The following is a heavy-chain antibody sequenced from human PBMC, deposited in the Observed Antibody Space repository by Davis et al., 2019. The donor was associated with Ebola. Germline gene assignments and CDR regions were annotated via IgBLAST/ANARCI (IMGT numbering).Heavy chain of an antibody. J-gene: IGHJ6*02. V-gene: IGHV4-59*01. Sequence: GSLRLSCAASGFTFYRYEMNWIRQPPGKGLEWIGFIFYSGTSNYNPSLKSRVTMSVDTSKDEFSLKLGSVTTADTAVYYCARAPFSNLYGMDVWGQGTTVTVSS. CDR2: IFYSGTS. CDR3: ARAPFSNLYGMDV. CDR1: GFTFYRYE. D-gene: IGHD3-3*02.